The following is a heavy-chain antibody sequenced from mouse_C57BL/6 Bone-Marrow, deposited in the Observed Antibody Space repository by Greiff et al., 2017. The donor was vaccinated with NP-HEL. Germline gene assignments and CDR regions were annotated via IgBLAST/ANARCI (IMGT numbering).Heavy chain of an antibody. CDR1: GFTFSSYA. D-gene: IGHD1-1*01. V-gene: IGHV5-4*01. Sequence: EVHLVESGGGLVKPGGSLKLSCAASGFTFSSYAMPWVRPTPEKRLEWVATISDGSSYTYYPDNVKGRFTISRDNAKNNLYLQMSHLKSEDTAMYYCARAITTVPSFAYWGQGTLVTVSA. CDR3: ARAITTVPSFAY. J-gene: IGHJ3*01. CDR2: ISDGSSYT.